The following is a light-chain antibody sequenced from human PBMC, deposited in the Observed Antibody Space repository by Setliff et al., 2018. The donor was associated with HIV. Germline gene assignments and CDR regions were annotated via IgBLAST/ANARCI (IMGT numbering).Light chain of an antibody. Sequence: EIVLTQSPGTLSLSPGERATLSCRASQSFSSGYLAWYQQKPGQAPRLLIYGASSRATGIPDRFSGSGSGTDFTLTISRLEPEDFAVYYCQQYDTSPLTFGGGTK. CDR2: GAS. CDR3: QQYDTSPLT. J-gene: IGKJ4*01. CDR1: QSFSSGY. V-gene: IGKV3-20*01.